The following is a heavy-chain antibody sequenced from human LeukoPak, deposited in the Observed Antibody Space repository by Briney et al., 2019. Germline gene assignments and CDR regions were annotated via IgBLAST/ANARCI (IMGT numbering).Heavy chain of an antibody. D-gene: IGHD3-10*01. Sequence: SETLSLTCTVSGGSISSYYWSWIRQPPGKGLEWIGYIYYSGSTNYNPSLKSRVTISVDTSKNQFSLKLSSVTAADTAVYYCARGEWFGEFHLDYWGQGTLVTVSS. CDR3: ARGEWFGEFHLDY. CDR1: GGSISSYY. J-gene: IGHJ4*02. V-gene: IGHV4-59*01. CDR2: IYYSGST.